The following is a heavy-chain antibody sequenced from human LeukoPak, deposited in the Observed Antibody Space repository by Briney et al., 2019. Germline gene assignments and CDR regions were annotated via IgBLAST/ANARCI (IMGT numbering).Heavy chain of an antibody. J-gene: IGHJ6*02. V-gene: IGHV3-23*01. CDR2: SSGSGGST. CDR1: GFTFSSFA. Sequence: GGSLRPSCAASGFTFSSFAMTWVRQAPGKGLEWVSGSSGSGGSTYYADSVKGRFTISRDNSKNELYLQMNSLRAEDTAVYYCAKGRNLYYYSSMDVWGQGTTVTVSS. CDR3: AKGRNLYYYSSMDV.